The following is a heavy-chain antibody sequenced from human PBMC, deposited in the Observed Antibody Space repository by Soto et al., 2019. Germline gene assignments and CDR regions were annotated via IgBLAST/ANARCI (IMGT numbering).Heavy chain of an antibody. D-gene: IGHD2-21*01. CDR2: INPSGGST. V-gene: IGHV1-46*03. J-gene: IGHJ5*02. CDR3: AREGITPTVFDSDWFDP. CDR1: GYTFTSYY. Sequence: GASVKVSCKASGYTFTSYYMHWVRQAPGQGLEWMGIINPSGGSTSYAQKFQGRVTMTRDTSTSTVYMELSSLRSEDTAVYYCAREGITPTVFDSDWFDPWGQGTLVNVSS.